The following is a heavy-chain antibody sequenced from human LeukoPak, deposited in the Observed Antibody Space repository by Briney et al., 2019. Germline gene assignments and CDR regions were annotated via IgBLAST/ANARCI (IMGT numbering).Heavy chain of an antibody. CDR2: IYYSGST. D-gene: IGHD5-24*01. CDR1: GGSISSYY. J-gene: IGHJ4*02. V-gene: IGHV4-59*01. CDR3: ASLDGYSVFDY. Sequence: SETLSLTCTVSGGSISSYYWSWIRQPPGKGLEWIGYIYYSGSTNYNPSLKSRVTISVDTSKNQFSLKLSSVTAADTAVYYCASLDGYSVFDYWGQGTLVTVSS.